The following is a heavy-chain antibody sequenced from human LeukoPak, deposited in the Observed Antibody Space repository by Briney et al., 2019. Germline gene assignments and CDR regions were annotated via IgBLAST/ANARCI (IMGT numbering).Heavy chain of an antibody. CDR2: IRYDGSNK. CDR1: GFTFSSYG. CDR3: AKGGGYEAQYYYYYLDV. V-gene: IGHV3-30*02. J-gene: IGHJ6*03. D-gene: IGHD5-12*01. Sequence: GGSLRLSCAASGFTFSSYGMHWVRQAPGKGLEWVAFIRYDGSNKYYADSVKGRFTISRDNSKNTLYLQMKSLGAEDTAVYYCAKGGGYEAQYYYYYLDVWGKGTTVTISS.